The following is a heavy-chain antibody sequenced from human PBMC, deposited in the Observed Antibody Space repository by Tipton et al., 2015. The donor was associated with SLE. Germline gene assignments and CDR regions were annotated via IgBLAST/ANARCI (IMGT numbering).Heavy chain of an antibody. CDR2: VRYDGSQT. D-gene: IGHD6-19*01. Sequence: SLRLSCAASGFTFSACGMHWVRQAPGKGLEWVAFVRYDGSQTYYADSVKGRVAISRDNSKNTLYLQMNSLRVEDTAGYYCAKDLYHSGWDQGRFEYWGQGTPVTVSS. V-gene: IGHV3-30*02. CDR1: GFTFSACG. J-gene: IGHJ4*02. CDR3: AKDLYHSGWDQGRFEY.